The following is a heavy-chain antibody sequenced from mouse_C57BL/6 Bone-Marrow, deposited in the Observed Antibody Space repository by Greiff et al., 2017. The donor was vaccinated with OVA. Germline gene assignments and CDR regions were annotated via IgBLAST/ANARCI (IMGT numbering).Heavy chain of an antibody. CDR1: GYTFTDYY. J-gene: IGHJ3*01. V-gene: IGHV1-75*01. Sequence: QVQLQQSGPELVKPGASVKISCKASGYTFTDYYINWVEQRPGQGLEWIGWIFPGSGSTYYNEKFKGKATLTVDKSSSTAYMLLSSLTSEDSAVYFCARGPITNYGRGAWFAYWGQGTLVTVSA. CDR2: IFPGSGST. CDR3: ARGPITNYGRGAWFAY. D-gene: IGHD1-1*01.